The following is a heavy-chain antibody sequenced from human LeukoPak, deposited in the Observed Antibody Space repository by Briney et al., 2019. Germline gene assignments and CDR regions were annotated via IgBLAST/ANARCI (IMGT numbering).Heavy chain of an antibody. D-gene: IGHD6-13*01. J-gene: IGHJ3*02. CDR2: IYTSGST. CDR3: ARAGAGIAAAGTLAFDI. Sequence: SETLSLTCTDSGGSISSYYWSWIRQPAGKGLEWIGRIYTSGSTNYNPSLKSRVTMSVDTSKNQFSLKLSSVTAADTAVYYCARAGAGIAAAGTLAFDIWGQGTMVTVSS. CDR1: GGSISSYY. V-gene: IGHV4-4*07.